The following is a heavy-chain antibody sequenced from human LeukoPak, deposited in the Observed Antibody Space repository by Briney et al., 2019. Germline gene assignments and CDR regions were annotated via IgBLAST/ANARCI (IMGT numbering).Heavy chain of an antibody. Sequence: GRSLRLSCVASGFTFSSYGMHWVRQAPGKGLEWVAVIWYDGSNKYYADSVKGRFTISRDNSKNTLYLQMNSLRAEDTAVYYCAKQYSRRADYYYYMDVRGKGTTVTVSS. CDR3: AKQYSRRADYYYYMDV. D-gene: IGHD2-15*01. V-gene: IGHV3-33*06. CDR1: GFTFSSYG. J-gene: IGHJ6*03. CDR2: IWYDGSNK.